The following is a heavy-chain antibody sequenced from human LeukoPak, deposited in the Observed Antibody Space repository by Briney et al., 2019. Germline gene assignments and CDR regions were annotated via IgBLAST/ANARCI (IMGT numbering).Heavy chain of an antibody. CDR3: TRDQSGSGFNSDY. CDR1: GFTFSDYY. CDR2: ISSGSRYI. Sequence: GGSLRLSCAASGFTFSDYYMGWIRQAPGKGLEWVSYISSGSRYIDYADSVEGRFTISRDNAKNSVYLQMTSLRAEDTAVYYCTRDQSGSGFNSDYWGQGTLVTVSS. D-gene: IGHD5-24*01. V-gene: IGHV3-11*05. J-gene: IGHJ4*02.